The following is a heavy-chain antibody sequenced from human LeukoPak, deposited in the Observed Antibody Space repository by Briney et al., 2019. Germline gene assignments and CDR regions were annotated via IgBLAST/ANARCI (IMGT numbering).Heavy chain of an antibody. V-gene: IGHV3-53*01. CDR1: GFTVGSNY. CDR3: ARASGGYYDSSGSFDY. J-gene: IGHJ4*02. D-gene: IGHD3-22*01. Sequence: EGSLRLSCAASGFTVGSNYMSWVRQAPGKGLEWVSGIHSGDSTYYADSVKGRITISRDNSKNMLYLQMNSLRAEDTAVYHCARASGGYYDSSGSFDYWGQGTLVTVSS. CDR2: IHSGDST.